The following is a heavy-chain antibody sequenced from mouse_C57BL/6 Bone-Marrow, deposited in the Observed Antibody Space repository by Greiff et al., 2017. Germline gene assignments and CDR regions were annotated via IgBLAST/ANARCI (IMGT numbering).Heavy chain of an antibody. V-gene: IGHV2-6-1*01. Sequence: VQLKESGPGLVAPSQSLSITCTVSGFSLTSYGVHWVRQPPGKGLEWLVVIWSDGSTTYNSALKSRLSISKDNSKSQVFLKMNSLQTDDTAMYYCARHAYYSNYDYAMDYWGQGTSVTVSS. CDR2: IWSDGST. J-gene: IGHJ4*01. CDR3: ARHAYYSNYDYAMDY. D-gene: IGHD2-5*01. CDR1: GFSLTSYG.